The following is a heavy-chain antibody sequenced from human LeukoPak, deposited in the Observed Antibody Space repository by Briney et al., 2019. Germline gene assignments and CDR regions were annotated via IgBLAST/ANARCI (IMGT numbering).Heavy chain of an antibody. CDR2: IYYSGST. CDR1: GGSISSSSYY. D-gene: IGHD3-22*01. J-gene: IGHJ4*02. V-gene: IGHV4-39*01. Sequence: SETLSLTCTVSGGSISSSSYYWGWIRQPPGKGLEWIGSIYYSGSTYYNPSLKSRVTISVDTSKNQFSLKLSSVTAADTAVYYCARYYYDSSGYYYSGGYFDYWGRGTLVTVSS. CDR3: ARYYYDSSGYYYSGGYFDY.